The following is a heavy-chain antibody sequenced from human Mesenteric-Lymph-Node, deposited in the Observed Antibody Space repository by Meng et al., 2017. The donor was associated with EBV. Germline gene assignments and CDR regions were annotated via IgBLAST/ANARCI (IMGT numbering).Heavy chain of an antibody. J-gene: IGHJ4*02. V-gene: IGHV4-4*02. CDR3: ARLPPTTGYGTARSY. D-gene: IGHD6-13*01. CDR2: IYHSSGTT. CDR1: GGDISSSSW. Sequence: VQLPESGPGLVKPSGTLSLTCSVSGGDISSSSWWSWVRQPPGKGLEWLGEIYHSSGTTNYNPSLKSRVTISLDKSKNQFSLNLSSVTAADTAVYYCARLPPTTGYGTARSYWGQGTLVTVSS.